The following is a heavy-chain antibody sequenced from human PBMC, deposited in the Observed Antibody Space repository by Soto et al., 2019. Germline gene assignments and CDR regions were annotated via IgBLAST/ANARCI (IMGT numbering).Heavy chain of an antibody. Sequence: QVQLVESGGGVVQPGRSLRLSCAASGFTFSSYGMHWVRQAPGKGLEWVAVISYDGSNKYYADSVKGRFTISRDNSKNTLYLQMNSLRAEDTDVYYCAKDEGPSYYDSSGYYSPGAYWGQGTLVTVSS. D-gene: IGHD3-22*01. V-gene: IGHV3-30*18. CDR2: ISYDGSNK. CDR3: AKDEGPSYYDSSGYYSPGAY. J-gene: IGHJ4*02. CDR1: GFTFSSYG.